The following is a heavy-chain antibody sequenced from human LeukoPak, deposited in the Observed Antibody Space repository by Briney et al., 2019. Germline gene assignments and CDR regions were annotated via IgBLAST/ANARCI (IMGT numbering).Heavy chain of an antibody. CDR2: IKQDGSEK. V-gene: IGHV3-7*01. J-gene: IGHJ6*02. CDR1: VFTSSSYW. CDR3: AREAQKRNGMDV. Sequence: GGSLRLSCAASVFTSSSYWMTWVRQAPGKGLVWVANIKQDGSEKYYVDSVKGRFTISRDDAKNSLYLQMNSLRAEDMAVYYCAREAQKRNGMDVWGQGTTVTVSS.